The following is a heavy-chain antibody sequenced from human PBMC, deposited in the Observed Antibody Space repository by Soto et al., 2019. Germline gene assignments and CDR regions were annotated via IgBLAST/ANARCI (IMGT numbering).Heavy chain of an antibody. Sequence: QVQLVQSGAEVKTPGSSVKVSCKASGGIFTRYDIRWVRQAPGQGLEWMGAIIPIFGTANYAQKFQGRVKITADATTSTAYMELSSLRSEDTAMYYCAINEGRDVSTFDYWGQGTLVTVSS. V-gene: IGHV1-69*01. CDR3: AINEGRDVSTFDY. D-gene: IGHD3-10*02. J-gene: IGHJ4*02. CDR2: IIPIFGTA. CDR1: GGIFTRYD.